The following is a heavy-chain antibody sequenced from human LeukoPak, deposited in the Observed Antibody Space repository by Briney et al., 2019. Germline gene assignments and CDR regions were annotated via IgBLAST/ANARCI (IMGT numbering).Heavy chain of an antibody. CDR3: ARTRITMVRGVNHPHYYYYGMDV. D-gene: IGHD3-10*01. CDR2: ISGSGGRT. CDR1: GFTFSSYA. V-gene: IGHV3-23*01. Sequence: GGSLRLSCAASGFTFSSYAMSWVRQAPGKGLEWVSAISGSGGRTYYADSVKGRFTISRDNSKNTLYLQMNSLRAEDTAVYYCARTRITMVRGVNHPHYYYYGMDVWGQGTTVTVSS. J-gene: IGHJ6*02.